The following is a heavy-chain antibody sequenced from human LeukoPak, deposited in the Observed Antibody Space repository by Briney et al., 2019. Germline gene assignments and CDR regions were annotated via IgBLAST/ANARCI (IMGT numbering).Heavy chain of an antibody. CDR2: LSGTGGTT. CDR3: AKDGGGSY. D-gene: IGHD1-26*01. Sequence: GGSLRLSCAASGFTFSSYAMSWVRQAPGKGLEWVSALSGTGGTTYYADSVKGRFTISRDNSKNTLYLQMNSLRAEDTAIYYCAKDGGGSYWGQGTLVTVSS. V-gene: IGHV3-23*01. J-gene: IGHJ4*02. CDR1: GFTFSSYA.